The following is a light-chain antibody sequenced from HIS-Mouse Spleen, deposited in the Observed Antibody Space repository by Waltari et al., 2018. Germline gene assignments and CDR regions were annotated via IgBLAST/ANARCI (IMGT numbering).Light chain of an antibody. CDR1: ALQKKL. Sequence: SYELTQPPSVSGPPGQPARITCSGDALQKKLAYCYQQKSGQAPVLVIYEDSKRPSGIPETFSGSSSGTMATLTISGAQVEDEADYYCYSTDSSGNHRVFGGGTKLTVL. V-gene: IGLV3-10*01. CDR3: YSTDSSGNHRV. CDR2: EDS. J-gene: IGLJ2*01.